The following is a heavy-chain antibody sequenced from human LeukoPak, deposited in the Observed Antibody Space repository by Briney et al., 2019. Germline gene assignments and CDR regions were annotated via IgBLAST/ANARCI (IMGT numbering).Heavy chain of an antibody. CDR1: GLTFSSYS. V-gene: IGHV3-21*01. Sequence: GGSLRLSCAASGLTFSSYSMNWVRQAPGKGLEWVSSISSSSSYIYYADSVKGRFTISRDNAKNSLYLQMNSLRAEDTAVYYCARDRRIAAAGTGDYWGQGTLVTVSS. D-gene: IGHD6-13*01. J-gene: IGHJ4*02. CDR3: ARDRRIAAAGTGDY. CDR2: ISSSSSYI.